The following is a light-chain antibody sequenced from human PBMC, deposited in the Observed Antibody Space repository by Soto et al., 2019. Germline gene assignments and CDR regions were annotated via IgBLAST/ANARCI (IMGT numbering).Light chain of an antibody. J-gene: IGKJ5*01. Sequence: DIVLTQSPATLSLSPGERATLSCRASQSVSSYLAWYQQKPGQAPRLLIYGISSRATGIPARFSGSGSGTEFTLTISSLQPEDFAVYYCQQYSKWPITFGQGTRLEI. CDR1: QSVSSY. V-gene: IGKV3-11*01. CDR2: GIS. CDR3: QQYSKWPIT.